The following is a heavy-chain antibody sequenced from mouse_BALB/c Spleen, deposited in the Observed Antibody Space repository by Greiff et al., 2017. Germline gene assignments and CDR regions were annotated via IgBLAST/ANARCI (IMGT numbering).Heavy chain of an antibody. CDR2: ISSGSSTI. V-gene: IGHV5-17*02. D-gene: IGHD2-1*01. J-gene: IGHJ2*01. CDR3: ASDGNFYFDY. Sequence: EVKLQESGGGLVQPGGSRKLSCAASGFTFSSFGMHWVRQAPEKGLEWVAYISSGSSTIYYADTVKGRFTISRDNPKNTLFLQMTSLRSEDTAMYYCASDGNFYFDYWGQGTTLTVSS. CDR1: GFTFSSFG.